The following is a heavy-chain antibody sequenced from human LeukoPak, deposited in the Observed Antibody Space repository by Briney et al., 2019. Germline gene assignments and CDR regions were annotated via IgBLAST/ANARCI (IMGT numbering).Heavy chain of an antibody. CDR3: ARDDQTRSSSGLALFDY. D-gene: IGHD6-19*01. Sequence: GGSLRLSCAASGFTFSSYAMHWVRQAPGKGLEWVAVISYDGRNTYYAGSVQGRFTISRDNSKNTLYLQMNTLRTEDTAVYYCARDDQTRSSSGLALFDYWGQGTLVTVSS. V-gene: IGHV3-30*04. J-gene: IGHJ4*02. CDR2: ISYDGRNT. CDR1: GFTFSSYA.